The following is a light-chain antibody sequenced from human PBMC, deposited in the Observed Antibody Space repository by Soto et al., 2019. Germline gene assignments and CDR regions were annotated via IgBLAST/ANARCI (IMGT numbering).Light chain of an antibody. V-gene: IGKV1-5*01. CDR3: QQYNSYSLA. J-gene: IGKJ4*01. CDR1: QSISSW. Sequence: DIQMTQSPSTLSASVGDRVTITCRASQSISSWLAWYQQKPGKAPKLLIYDASSLESGVPSRFIGSGSGTEFTLTISSLQPDDFATYCCQQYNSYSLAFGGGTKVEIK. CDR2: DAS.